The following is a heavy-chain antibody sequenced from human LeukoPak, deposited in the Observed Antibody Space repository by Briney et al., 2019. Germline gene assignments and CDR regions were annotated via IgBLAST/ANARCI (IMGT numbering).Heavy chain of an antibody. D-gene: IGHD6-19*01. CDR2: ISGSGGST. V-gene: IGHV3-23*01. CDR1: GFTFSSYA. CDR3: AKVAYGLAVAGPRLMEGFDP. Sequence: GGSLRLSCAASGFTFSSYAMSWVRQAPGNGLEWVSAISGSGGSTYYADSVKGRFTISRDNSKNTLYLQMNSLRAEDTAVYYCAKVAYGLAVAGPRLMEGFDPWGQGTLVTVSS. J-gene: IGHJ5*02.